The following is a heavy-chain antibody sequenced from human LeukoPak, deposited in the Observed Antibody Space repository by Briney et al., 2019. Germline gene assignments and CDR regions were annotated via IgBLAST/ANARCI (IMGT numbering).Heavy chain of an antibody. CDR2: ISGYSGNT. J-gene: IGHJ4*02. Sequence: ASVKVSCKASGYTFTSNGISWVRQAPGQGLEWMGWISGYSGNTNYVQKFQGRVTMATDTSTSTVYMELRSLRSDDTAVYYCARDIATVVHQEWGQGTLVTVSS. D-gene: IGHD2-2*01. CDR3: ARDIATVVHQE. CDR1: GYTFTSNG. V-gene: IGHV1-18*01.